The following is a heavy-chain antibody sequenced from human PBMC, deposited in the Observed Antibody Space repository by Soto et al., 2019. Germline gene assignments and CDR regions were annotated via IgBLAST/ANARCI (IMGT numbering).Heavy chain of an antibody. CDR1: GGSVSSGYY. CDR3: ARGPIPVVRRYFDS. Sequence: QVQLQESGPGLVKPSETLSLTCSVSGGSVSSGYYWNWIRQSPGKGLEWIGHLYYTGSTNYNPSLKCRVTISVDTSKNQFFLNLTSVTAADTAVYYCARGPIPVVRRYFDSWGQGIPVTVSS. D-gene: IGHD2-15*01. J-gene: IGHJ4*02. V-gene: IGHV4-61*01. CDR2: LYYTGST.